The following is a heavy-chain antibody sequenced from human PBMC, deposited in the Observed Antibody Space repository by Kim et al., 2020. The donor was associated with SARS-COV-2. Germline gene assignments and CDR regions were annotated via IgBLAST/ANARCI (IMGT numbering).Heavy chain of an antibody. CDR2: ISYDGSNK. V-gene: IGHV3-30*04. D-gene: IGHD3-10*01. Sequence: GGSLRLSCAASGFTFSSYAMHWVRQAPGKGLEWVAVISYDGSNKYYADSVKGRFTISRDNSKNTLYLQMNSLRAEDTAVDYCARALRGYYGSGRSSFDYWGQRTMVTVSS. J-gene: IGHJ4*02. CDR1: GFTFSSYA. CDR3: ARALRGYYGSGRSSFDY.